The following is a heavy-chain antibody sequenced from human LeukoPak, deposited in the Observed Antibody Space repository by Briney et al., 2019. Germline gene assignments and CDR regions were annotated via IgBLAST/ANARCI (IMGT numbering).Heavy chain of an antibody. CDR2: IRYDGSNK. J-gene: IGHJ4*02. Sequence: PGGSLRLSCAASGFTFSSYGMHWVRQAPGKGLEWVAFIRYDGSNKYYADSVKGRFTISRDNSKNTLYLQMNSLRAEDTAVYYCAKDSITMVRGVPPNPDYWGQGTLVTVSS. V-gene: IGHV3-30*02. D-gene: IGHD3-10*01. CDR1: GFTFSSYG. CDR3: AKDSITMVRGVPPNPDY.